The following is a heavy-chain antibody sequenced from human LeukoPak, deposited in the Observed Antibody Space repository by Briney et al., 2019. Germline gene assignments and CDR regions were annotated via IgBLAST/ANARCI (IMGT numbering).Heavy chain of an antibody. CDR1: GGSISSSSYY. CDR3: ASLGYCSGGSCYNY. J-gene: IGHJ4*02. Sequence: SETLSLTCTVSGGSISSSSYYWGWIRQPPGKGLEWIGSIYYSGSTYYNPSLKSRVTISVDTSKNQFSLKLSSVTAADTAVYYCASLGYCSGGSCYNYWGQGTLVTVSS. CDR2: IYYSGST. V-gene: IGHV4-39*07. D-gene: IGHD2-15*01.